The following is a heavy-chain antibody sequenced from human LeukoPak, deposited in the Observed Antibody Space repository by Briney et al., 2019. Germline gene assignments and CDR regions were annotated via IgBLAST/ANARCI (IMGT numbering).Heavy chain of an antibody. V-gene: IGHV4-59*01. Sequence: PSETLSLTCTVSGGSISSYYWSWIRQPPGKGLQWIGYIHYSGNSNYNPSLKSRVTISIDTAKNQFSLKLTSVTAADTAVYYCAGDNYGTDSWGQGTLVTVSS. D-gene: IGHD5-18*01. CDR1: GGSISSYY. CDR3: AGDNYGTDS. CDR2: IHYSGNS. J-gene: IGHJ5*01.